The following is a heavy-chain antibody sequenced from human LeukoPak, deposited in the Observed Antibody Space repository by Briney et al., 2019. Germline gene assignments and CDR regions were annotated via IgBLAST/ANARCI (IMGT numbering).Heavy chain of an antibody. V-gene: IGHV4-39*07. D-gene: IGHD6-13*01. CDR1: GGSISSSSYY. CDR2: LYYSGST. Sequence: XETLSLXCAVSGGSISSSSYYWGWIRQPPGKGLEWIGYLYYSGSTYYNPSLESRVLISVDTSKNQFSLRLSSVTAADTAVYYCXRVGRRSSTXPNWGQGTLVTVSS. CDR3: XRVGRRSSTXPN. J-gene: IGHJ4*02.